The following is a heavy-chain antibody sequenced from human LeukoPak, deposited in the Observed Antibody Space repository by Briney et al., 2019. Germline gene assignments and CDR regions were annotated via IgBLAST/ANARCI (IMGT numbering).Heavy chain of an antibody. J-gene: IGHJ4*02. CDR1: GFTFSTYS. Sequence: GGSLRLSCAASGFTFSTYSMNWVRQAPGKGLEWVSSISSGSSFIYYADSVKGRFTISRDNAKNSLFVQMNSLRAEDTAVYYCARESSGYFYWGQGTLVTVSS. CDR2: ISSGSSFI. D-gene: IGHD3-22*01. V-gene: IGHV3-21*01. CDR3: ARESSGYFY.